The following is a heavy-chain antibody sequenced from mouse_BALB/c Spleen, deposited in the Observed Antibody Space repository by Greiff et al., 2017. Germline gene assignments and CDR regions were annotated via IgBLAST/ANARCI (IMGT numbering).Heavy chain of an antibody. D-gene: IGHD2-2*01. V-gene: IGHV1-18*01. CDR2: INPNNGGT. J-gene: IGHJ4*01. CDR3: ARCGIYYGYDSGYAMDY. Sequence: VQLQQSGPELVKPGASVKIPCKASGYTFTDYNMDWVKQSHGKSLEWIGDINPNNGGTIYNQKFKGKATLTVDKSSSTAYMELRSLTSEDTAVYYCARCGIYYGYDSGYAMDYWGQGTSVTVSS. CDR1: GYTFTDYN.